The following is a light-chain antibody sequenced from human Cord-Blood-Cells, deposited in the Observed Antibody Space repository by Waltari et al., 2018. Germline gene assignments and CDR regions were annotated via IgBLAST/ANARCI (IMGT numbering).Light chain of an antibody. V-gene: IGKV1-33*01. CDR3: QQYDNLLFT. CDR1: QDISNY. J-gene: IGKJ3*01. CDR2: DAS. Sequence: DIQMTQSPSSLSASVGDRVTITCQASQDISNYLNWYQQKPGKAPKLLIYDASNLETGVPSRFSGSGSRTDFTFTISSLQPEDIATYYCQQYDNLLFTFGPGTKVDIK.